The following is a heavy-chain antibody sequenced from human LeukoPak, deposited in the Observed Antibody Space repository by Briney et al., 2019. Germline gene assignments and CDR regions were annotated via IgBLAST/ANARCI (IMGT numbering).Heavy chain of an antibody. Sequence: GGSLRLSCAASGFIFSSYATSWVRQAPGKGLEWVSTISGSGGSTYYADSVKGRFTISRDNSKNTVYLQMNSLRAEDTAVYYCAKDRSCTNDVCHGDFDYWGQGTLVTVSS. D-gene: IGHD2-8*01. CDR3: AKDRSCTNDVCHGDFDY. CDR1: GFIFSSYA. CDR2: ISGSGGST. V-gene: IGHV3-23*01. J-gene: IGHJ4*02.